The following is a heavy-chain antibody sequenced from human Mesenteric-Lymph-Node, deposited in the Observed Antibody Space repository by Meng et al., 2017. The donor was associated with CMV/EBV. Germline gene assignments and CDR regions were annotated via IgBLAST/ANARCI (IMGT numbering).Heavy chain of an antibody. CDR2: IWYDGSNK. Sequence: GESLKISCAASGFTFSSYGMHWVRQAPGKGLEWVAVIWYDGSNKYYADSVKGRFTISRDNSKNTLYLQMNSLRAEDTALYYCARHPGSYYVDWFDPWGQGTLVTVSS. CDR1: GFTFSSYG. D-gene: IGHD1-26*01. V-gene: IGHV3-33*01. J-gene: IGHJ5*02. CDR3: ARHPGSYYVDWFDP.